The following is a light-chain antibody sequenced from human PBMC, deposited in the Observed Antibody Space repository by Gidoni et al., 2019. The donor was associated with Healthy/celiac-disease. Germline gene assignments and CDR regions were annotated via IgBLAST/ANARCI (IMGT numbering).Light chain of an antibody. CDR2: KAS. CDR1: QSISSW. V-gene: IGKV1-5*03. CDR3: QQYHSYSS. J-gene: IGKJ1*01. Sequence: DIQLTQSPSTLSASVGDRVTITCRASQSISSWLAWYQQKPGKAPNLLIYKASTLESGVPSRVSGSGSGTEFSLTISSLQPDDFATFYCQQYHSYSSFGQGTKVEIK.